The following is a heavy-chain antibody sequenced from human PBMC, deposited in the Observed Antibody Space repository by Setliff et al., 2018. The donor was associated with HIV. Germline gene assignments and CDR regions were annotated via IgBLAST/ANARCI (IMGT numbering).Heavy chain of an antibody. CDR2: IIPIFATP. V-gene: IGHV1-69*13. J-gene: IGHJ3*02. CDR1: GETFSSYA. CDR3: AHMATQWDGFDI. D-gene: IGHD2-8*01. Sequence: SVKVSCQAAGETFSSYAINWVRQAPVQGLEWMGVIIPIFATPNYAQTFQGRLTITADQSTTTAYMKLSGLTSKDTAVYFCAHMATQWDGFDIWGQGTMVTVSS.